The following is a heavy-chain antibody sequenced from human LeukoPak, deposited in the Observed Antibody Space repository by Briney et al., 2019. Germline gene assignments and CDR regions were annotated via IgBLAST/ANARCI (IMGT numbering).Heavy chain of an antibody. V-gene: IGHV1-18*01. D-gene: IGHD3-10*01. Sequence: GASVKVSCKASDYTFTSYGITWVRQAPGQGLEWMGWISAYNSAYNGNTHYAQKLQGRVTMTTDTSTNTGYMELRSLRSDDTAVYYCAREYGSGSYTGIDYWGQGTLVTVSS. CDR1: DYTFTSYG. CDR3: AREYGSGSYTGIDY. J-gene: IGHJ4*02. CDR2: ISAYNSAYNGNT.